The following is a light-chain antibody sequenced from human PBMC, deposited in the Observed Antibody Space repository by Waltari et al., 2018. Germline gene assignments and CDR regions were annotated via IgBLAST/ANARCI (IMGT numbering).Light chain of an antibody. Sequence: QSALTQPASVSGSPGPSITISCTGTSSDVGGYNYVSWYQQHPGKAPKLMSYDVSNRPSGVSNRFSGSKSGNAASLTISGLQAEDEADYYCSSYTSSSTWVFGGGTKLTV. CDR2: DVS. CDR1: SSDVGGYNY. V-gene: IGLV2-14*01. CDR3: SSYTSSSTWV. J-gene: IGLJ3*02.